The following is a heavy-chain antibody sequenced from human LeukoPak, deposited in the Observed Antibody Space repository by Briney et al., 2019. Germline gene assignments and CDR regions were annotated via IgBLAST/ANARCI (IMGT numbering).Heavy chain of an antibody. CDR1: GFTFSSYW. CDR2: IYSGGST. Sequence: GGSLRLSCAASGFTFSSYWMSWVRQAPGKGLEWVAVIYSGGSTYYADSVKGRFTISRDNSKNTLYLQMNSLRAEDTAVYYCARAPKTYYYDSSGYFDAFDIWGQGTMVTVSS. J-gene: IGHJ3*02. V-gene: IGHV3-53*01. D-gene: IGHD3-22*01. CDR3: ARAPKTYYYDSSGYFDAFDI.